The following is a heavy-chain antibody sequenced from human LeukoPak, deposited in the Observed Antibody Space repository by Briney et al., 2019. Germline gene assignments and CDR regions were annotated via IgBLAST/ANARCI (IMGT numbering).Heavy chain of an antibody. CDR2: ISYDGSNK. CDR3: AKDNYGSGPSWFDP. CDR1: GFTFSSYG. Sequence: GGSLRLSCAASGFTFSSYGMHWVRQAPGKGLEWVAVISYDGSNKYYADSVKGRFTISRDNSKNTLYLQVNSLRAEDTAVYYCAKDNYGSGPSWFDPWGQGTLVTVSS. J-gene: IGHJ5*02. D-gene: IGHD3-10*01. V-gene: IGHV3-30*18.